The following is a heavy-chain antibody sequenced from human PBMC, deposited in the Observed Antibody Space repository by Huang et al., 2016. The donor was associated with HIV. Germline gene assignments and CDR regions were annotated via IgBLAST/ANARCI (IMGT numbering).Heavy chain of an antibody. CDR2: VYQSGST. CDR1: GDFISSTNYS. D-gene: IGHD6-13*01. CDR3: ASQHIGAAATWF. Sequence: QLQLQESGPGQVKPSETLSLTCTVSGDFISSTNYSWGWIRQSPGKGLGWVGSVYQSGSTNYNPSLKRRVTLSVDTSRNQFSLRLNSVTAADTAVYYCASQHIGAAATWFWGRGTQVAVSS. J-gene: IGHJ4*02. V-gene: IGHV4-39*01.